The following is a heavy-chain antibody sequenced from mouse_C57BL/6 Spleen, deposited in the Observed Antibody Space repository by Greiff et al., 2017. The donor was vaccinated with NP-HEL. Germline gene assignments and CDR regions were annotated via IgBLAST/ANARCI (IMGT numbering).Heavy chain of an antibody. D-gene: IGHD2-3*01. CDR2: IWWDDAK. Sequence: QVTLKVSGPGILQPSQTLSLSCSFSGFSLSTFGMGVGWIRQPSGKGLDWLAHIWWDDAKSYNPALKRRLTISKDTSENQGFLKIANVDTADTATDYCAQMYYDDYLDYWGQGTTLTVSS. V-gene: IGHV8-8*01. J-gene: IGHJ2*01. CDR3: AQMYYDDYLDY. CDR1: GFSLSTFGMG.